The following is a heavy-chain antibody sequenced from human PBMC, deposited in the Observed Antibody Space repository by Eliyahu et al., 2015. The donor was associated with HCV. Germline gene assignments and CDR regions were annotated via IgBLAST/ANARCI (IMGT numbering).Heavy chain of an antibody. Sequence: EVQLVESGGGLVQPGGSLRLSCAASGXTVSSNYMNWVRQAPGKGLEWVAVILSGGSTYYADSVKGRFTISRDNSKNTLYLQMNSLRAEDTAVYYCARGQYYGDYLVFDYWGQGTPVTVSS. J-gene: IGHJ4*02. CDR1: GXTVSSNY. V-gene: IGHV3-66*01. CDR2: ILSGGST. CDR3: ARGQYYGDYLVFDY. D-gene: IGHD4-17*01.